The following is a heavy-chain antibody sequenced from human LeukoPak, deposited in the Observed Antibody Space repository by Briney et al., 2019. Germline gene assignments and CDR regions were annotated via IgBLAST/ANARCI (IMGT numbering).Heavy chain of an antibody. V-gene: IGHV4-61*01. CDR2: IYYSGST. Sequence: PSETLSLTCTVSGGSISSSSYYWSWLRQPPGKGLEWIGYIYYSGSTNYNPSLKSRVTISVDTSKNQFSLKLSSVTAADTAVYYCARAPYAFDYWGQGTLVTVSS. J-gene: IGHJ4*02. D-gene: IGHD3-16*01. CDR1: GGSISSSSYY. CDR3: ARAPYAFDY.